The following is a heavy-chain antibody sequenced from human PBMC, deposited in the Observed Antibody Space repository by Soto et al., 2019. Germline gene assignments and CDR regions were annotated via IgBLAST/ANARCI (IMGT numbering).Heavy chain of an antibody. CDR2: IYYSGST. V-gene: IGHV4-59*01. D-gene: IGHD6-13*01. Sequence: SETLSLTCTVSGGSISSYYWSWIRQPPGKGLEWIGYIYYSGSTNYNPSLKSRVTISVDTSKNQFSLKLSSVTAADTAVYYCARGMEGSSWYNYYYYYMDVWGKGTTVTVSS. CDR3: ARGMEGSSWYNYYYYYMDV. CDR1: GGSISSYY. J-gene: IGHJ6*03.